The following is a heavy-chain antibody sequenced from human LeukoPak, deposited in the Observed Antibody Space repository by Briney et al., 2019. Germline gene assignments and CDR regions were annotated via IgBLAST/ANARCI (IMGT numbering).Heavy chain of an antibody. J-gene: IGHJ4*02. V-gene: IGHV3-7*03. CDR2: IKEDGSQK. CDR3: ARDSGWFRFDY. Sequence: QPGGSLRLSCAASGFTFSSYAMHWVRQAPGKGLEWVANIKEDGSQKYYVDSVKGRFTISRDNAKNSLFLQTNSLRADDTAVYYCARDSGWFRFDYWGQGTLVTVSS. CDR1: GFTFSSYA. D-gene: IGHD6-13*01.